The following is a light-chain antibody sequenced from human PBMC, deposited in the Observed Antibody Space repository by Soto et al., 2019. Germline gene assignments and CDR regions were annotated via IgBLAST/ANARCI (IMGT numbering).Light chain of an antibody. J-gene: IGKJ1*01. V-gene: IGKV1-27*01. CDR3: QKYNIAPWT. CDR1: QAFSNY. Sequence: DIQMTQSPSSLSSYVGDRVTITCRASQAFSNYLAWYQQKPGKVPKLLINAASTLHSGVPSRFSGSGSGTDFTLTISRLQPEDVATYYCQKYNIAPWTFGQGTQVEIK. CDR2: AAS.